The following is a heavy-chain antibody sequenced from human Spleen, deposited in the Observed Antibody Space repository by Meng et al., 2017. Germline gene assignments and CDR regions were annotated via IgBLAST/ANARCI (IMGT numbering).Heavy chain of an antibody. V-gene: IGHV1-2*06. CDR3: ARDLYDWLQTLGY. D-gene: IGHD1-20*01. Sequence: ASVKVSCKASGYTFPDYWLHWVRRAPGQGLEWMGRINPKSGDTHYAQRFQGRVTMTGDTSISTAYMELSGLRSDDTAVYYCARDLYDWLQTLGYWGQGTLVTVSS. CDR1: GYTFPDYW. J-gene: IGHJ4*02. CDR2: INPKSGDT.